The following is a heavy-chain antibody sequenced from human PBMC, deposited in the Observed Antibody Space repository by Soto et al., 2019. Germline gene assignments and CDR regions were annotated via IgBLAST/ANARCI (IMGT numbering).Heavy chain of an antibody. CDR1: GYTFTSYE. CDR2: ISPNNGNT. J-gene: IGHJ6*02. D-gene: IGHD3-10*01. CDR3: AKEWAGVSALGNGYYYYGMDV. V-gene: IGHV1-8*01. Sequence: QVQLVQSGAEVKKPGASVKVSCEASGYTFTSYEINWVRQATGQGLEWMGWISPNNGNTGYAQKFQGRVTMTRNTSISTAYMELSSLRSEDTAVYYCAKEWAGVSALGNGYYYYGMDVWGQGTTVTVSS.